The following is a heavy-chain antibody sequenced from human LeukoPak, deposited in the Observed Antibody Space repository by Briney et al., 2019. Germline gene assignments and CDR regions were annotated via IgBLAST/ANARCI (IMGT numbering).Heavy chain of an antibody. Sequence: SETLSLTCSVSGYSISSGYYWGWIRQPAGKGLEWIGRIYTSGSTNYNPSLKSRVTMSVDTSKNQFSLKLSSVTAADTAVYYCARAPPYEPWSDWFDPWGQGTLVTVSS. CDR1: GYSISSGYY. CDR3: ARAPPYEPWSDWFDP. CDR2: IYTSGST. D-gene: IGHD1-14*01. V-gene: IGHV4-38-2*02. J-gene: IGHJ5*02.